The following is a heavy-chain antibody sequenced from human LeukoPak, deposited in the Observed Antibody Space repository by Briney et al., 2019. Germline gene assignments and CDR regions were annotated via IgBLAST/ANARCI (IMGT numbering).Heavy chain of an antibody. Sequence: SETLSLTCTVSGGSSSSYYWSWIRQPAGKGLEWIGRIYTSGSTNYNPSLKSRVTMSVDTSKNQFSLKLSSVTAADTAVYYCAREWEDTIFGVVTQGPYYYYYYMDVWGKGTTVTVSS. V-gene: IGHV4-4*07. D-gene: IGHD3-3*01. CDR3: AREWEDTIFGVVTQGPYYYYYYMDV. J-gene: IGHJ6*03. CDR2: IYTSGST. CDR1: GGSSSSYY.